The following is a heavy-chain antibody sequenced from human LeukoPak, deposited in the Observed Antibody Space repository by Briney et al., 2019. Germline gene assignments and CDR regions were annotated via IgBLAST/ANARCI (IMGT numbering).Heavy chain of an antibody. D-gene: IGHD1-26*01. CDR3: ARGSEIGLDY. Sequence: GGSLRLSCAASGFTFSNYDFHWVRQATGKRLEWVSSIGVGGHTHYAGAVKGRFTISRENVKNSLYLQMNNLRAGDTALHFCARGSEIGLDYWGQGSLVTVSS. J-gene: IGHJ4*02. V-gene: IGHV3-13*01. CDR1: GFTFSNYD. CDR2: IGVGGHT.